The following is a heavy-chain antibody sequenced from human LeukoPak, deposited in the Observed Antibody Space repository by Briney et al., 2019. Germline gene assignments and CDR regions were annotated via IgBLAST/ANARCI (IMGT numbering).Heavy chain of an antibody. Sequence: GGSLRLSCAASGFTFSSYAMSWVRQAPGKGLEWVSAISGGGGYTSTYYADSVKGRFTISRDNSKNTLYLQMNSLRAEDTAVYYCAKPPPDNYHYYYGMDVWGQGTTVTVSS. CDR1: GFTFSSYA. V-gene: IGHV3-23*01. J-gene: IGHJ6*02. CDR3: AKPPPDNYHYYYGMDV. CDR2: ISGGGGYTST.